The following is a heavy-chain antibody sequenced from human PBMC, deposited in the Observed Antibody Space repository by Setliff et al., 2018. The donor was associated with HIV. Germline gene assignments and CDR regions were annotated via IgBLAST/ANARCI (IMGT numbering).Heavy chain of an antibody. D-gene: IGHD6-13*01. CDR2: ISGSAGTT. J-gene: IGHJ4*02. Sequence: GESLKISCAASGFTFSSHAMTWVRQAPGQGLEWVSGISGSAGTTYYADSVKGRFTISRDNSKNTLYLQMNSLRAEDTAVYYCAKDHATSSWFTALLDYWGQGALVTVSS. V-gene: IGHV3-23*01. CDR3: AKDHATSSWFTALLDY. CDR1: GFTFSSHA.